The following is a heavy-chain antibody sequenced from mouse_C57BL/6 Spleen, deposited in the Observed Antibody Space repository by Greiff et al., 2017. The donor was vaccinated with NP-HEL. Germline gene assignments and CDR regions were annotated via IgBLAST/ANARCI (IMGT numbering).Heavy chain of an antibody. J-gene: IGHJ1*03. CDR3: ARSADYYGSSYYWYFDV. Sequence: QVQLQQSGAELVMPGASVKLSCKASGYTFTSYWMHWVKQRPGQGLEWIGEIDPSDSYTNYNQKFKGKSTLTVDKSSSTAYMQLSSLTSEDSAVYYCARSADYYGSSYYWYFDVWGTGTTVTVSS. CDR2: IDPSDSYT. CDR1: GYTFTSYW. D-gene: IGHD1-1*01. V-gene: IGHV1-69*01.